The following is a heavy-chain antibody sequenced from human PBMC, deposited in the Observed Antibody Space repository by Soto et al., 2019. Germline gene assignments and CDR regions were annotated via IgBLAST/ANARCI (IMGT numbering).Heavy chain of an antibody. Sequence: SETLSLTCTVSGGSISTYYWSWIRQPPGKGLEWIGYIYYSGSTNYNPSLKSRVTISVNTSENQFSLKLSSVTAADTAVYYCARHIALSGSFPFDYWGQGTLVTVSS. CDR1: GGSISTYY. D-gene: IGHD3-3*01. V-gene: IGHV4-59*08. CDR3: ARHIALSGSFPFDY. J-gene: IGHJ4*02. CDR2: IYYSGST.